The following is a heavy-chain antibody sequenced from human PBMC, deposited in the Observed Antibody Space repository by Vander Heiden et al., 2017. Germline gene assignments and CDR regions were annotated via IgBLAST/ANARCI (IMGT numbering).Heavy chain of an antibody. D-gene: IGHD2-2*01. CDR3: ARDQPQLRSLLYYYGMDV. V-gene: IGHV1-69*01. Sequence: SWVRQAPGQGLEWMGGIIPIFGTANYAQKFQGRVTITADESTSTAYMELSSLRSEDTAVYYCARDQPQLRSLLYYYGMDVWGQGTTVTVSS. J-gene: IGHJ6*02. CDR2: IIPIFGTA.